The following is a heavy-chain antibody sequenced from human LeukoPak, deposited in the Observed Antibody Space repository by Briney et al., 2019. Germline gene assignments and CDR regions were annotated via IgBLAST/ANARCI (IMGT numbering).Heavy chain of an antibody. D-gene: IGHD3-3*01. CDR2: IYHSGST. V-gene: IGHV4-30-2*01. J-gene: IGHJ3*02. CDR1: GGSISSGGYS. Sequence: SETLSLTCAVSGGSISSGGYSWSWIRQPPGKGLEWIGYIYHSGSTYYNPSLKSRVTISVDRSKNQFSLKLSSVTAADTAVYYCARATYYDFWSGYYTIDAFDIWGQGTMVTVSS. CDR3: ARATYYDFWSGYYTIDAFDI.